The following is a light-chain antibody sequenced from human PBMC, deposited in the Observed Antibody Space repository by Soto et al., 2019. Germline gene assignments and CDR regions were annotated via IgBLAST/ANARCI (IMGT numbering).Light chain of an antibody. V-gene: IGLV2-14*01. Sequence: QSVLTQTAAVSGSPGQSITISCTGTSSDVGGYNYVSWYQQYPGKAPKLMIYDVSNRPSGVSNRFSGSKSGNTASLTISGLQAEDEADYYCSSYTSSSTDVFGTGTKVTVL. J-gene: IGLJ1*01. CDR3: SSYTSSSTDV. CDR1: SSDVGGYNY. CDR2: DVS.